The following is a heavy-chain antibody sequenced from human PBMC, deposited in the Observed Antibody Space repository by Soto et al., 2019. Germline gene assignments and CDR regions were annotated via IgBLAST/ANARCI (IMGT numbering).Heavy chain of an antibody. CDR3: ARVVVRGVQPYYYYYMDV. CDR1: GYTFTSYY. CDR2: INPSGGST. J-gene: IGHJ6*03. V-gene: IGHV1-46*03. D-gene: IGHD3-10*01. Sequence: ASVKVSCKASGYTFTSYYMHWVRQAPGQGLEWMGIINPSGGSTSYAQKFQGRVTMTRDTSTSTVYMELSSLRSEDTAVYYCARVVVRGVQPYYYYYMDVWGKGTTVTVSS.